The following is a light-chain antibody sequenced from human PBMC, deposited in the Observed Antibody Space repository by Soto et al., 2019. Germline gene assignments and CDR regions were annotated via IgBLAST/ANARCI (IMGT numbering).Light chain of an antibody. V-gene: IGKV3-15*01. CDR1: QSIRND. J-gene: IGKJ1*01. CDR3: QHYNNWPPWT. CDR2: DAS. Sequence: EIVMSQSPATLSVSPGERVTLSCRASQSIRNDLAWYQQTPGQAPRLLIYDASTRATGVPARFSGSGSGTEFTPTISSLQSEDFAVYYCQHYNNWPPWTFGQGT.